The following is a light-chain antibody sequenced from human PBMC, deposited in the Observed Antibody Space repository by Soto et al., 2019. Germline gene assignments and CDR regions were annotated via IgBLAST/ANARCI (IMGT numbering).Light chain of an antibody. Sequence: EIVMTQSPATLSVSPGERATLSCRASQSVSSNLAWYQQKPGQAPRLLIYGASTRATGIPARFSGSGSGTEFKLTSSSLQSEDFAVDYCQQYNNLPPEYTFGQGTKLEIK. CDR1: QSVSSN. J-gene: IGKJ2*01. CDR2: GAS. V-gene: IGKV3-15*01. CDR3: QQYNNLPPEYT.